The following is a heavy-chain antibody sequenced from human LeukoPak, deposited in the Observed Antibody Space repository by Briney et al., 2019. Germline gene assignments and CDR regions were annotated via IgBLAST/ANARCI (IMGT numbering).Heavy chain of an antibody. V-gene: IGHV3-21*01. Sequence: GGSLRLSCAASGFTLSTYSMNWVRQAPGKGLEWVSSITSSSSYYADSVKGRFTISRDNAKNSLFLQMNSLRAEDTAVYFCARDPDPHDYGDYEEGFWYYYAMDVWGKGARSPSPQ. CDR2: ITSSSSY. J-gene: IGHJ6*04. D-gene: IGHD4-17*01. CDR1: GFTLSTYS. CDR3: ARDPDPHDYGDYEEGFWYYYAMDV.